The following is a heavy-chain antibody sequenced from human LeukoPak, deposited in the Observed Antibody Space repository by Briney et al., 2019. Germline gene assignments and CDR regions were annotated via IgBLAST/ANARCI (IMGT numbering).Heavy chain of an antibody. D-gene: IGHD2-15*01. CDR1: GFTFSSYW. J-gene: IGHJ4*02. CDR3: ARCGGSCYLIDY. CDR2: INSDGSST. Sequence: GGSLRLSCAASGFTFSSYWMHWVRQAPGKGLVWVSRINSDGSSTSYADSVKGRFTISRDNAKNTLYLQMNSLRAEDTAVYYCARCGGSCYLIDYRGQGTLVTVSS. V-gene: IGHV3-74*01.